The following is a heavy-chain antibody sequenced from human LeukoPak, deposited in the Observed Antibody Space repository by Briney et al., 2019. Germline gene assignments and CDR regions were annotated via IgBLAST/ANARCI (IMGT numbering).Heavy chain of an antibody. D-gene: IGHD3-3*01. V-gene: IGHV4-34*01. Sequence: SETLSLTCAVYGGSFSGYYWSWIRQPPGKGLEGIGEINHSGSTSYNPSLKSRVTISVDTSKNQFSLKLSSVTAADTAVYYCERRGPLVHYDFWSGYYTTYYYYYMDVWGKGTTVTVSS. J-gene: IGHJ6*03. CDR3: ERRGPLVHYDFWSGYYTTYYYYYMDV. CDR2: INHSGST. CDR1: GGSFSGYY.